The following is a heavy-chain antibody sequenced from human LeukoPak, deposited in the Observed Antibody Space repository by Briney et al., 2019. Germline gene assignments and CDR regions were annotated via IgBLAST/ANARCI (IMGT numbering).Heavy chain of an antibody. V-gene: IGHV1-69*05. CDR1: GGTFSSYA. J-gene: IGHJ6*03. Sequence: TVNVSCKASGGTFSSYAISWVRQAPGQGLEWMGGIIPIFGTANYAQKFQGRVTITTDESTSTAYMELSSLRSEDTAVYYCARTLDMSGAGGVYYYYMDVWGKGTTVTVSS. CDR3: ARTLDMSGAGGVYYYYMDV. CDR2: IIPIFGTA. D-gene: IGHD3-16*01.